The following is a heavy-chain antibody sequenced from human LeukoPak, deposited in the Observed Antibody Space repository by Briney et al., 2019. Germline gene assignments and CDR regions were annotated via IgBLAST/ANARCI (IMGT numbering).Heavy chain of an antibody. CDR2: ISSSSSYI. J-gene: IGHJ6*04. CDR1: GFTFSSYS. V-gene: IGHV3-21*01. Sequence: GGSLRLSCAASGFTFSSYSMYWVRQAPGKGLEWVSSISSSSSYIYYADSVKGRFTISRDNAKNSLYLQMNSLRAEDTAVYYCARDNTMVRGVIIPPYYYGMDVWGKGTTVTVSS. D-gene: IGHD3-10*01. CDR3: ARDNTMVRGVIIPPYYYGMDV.